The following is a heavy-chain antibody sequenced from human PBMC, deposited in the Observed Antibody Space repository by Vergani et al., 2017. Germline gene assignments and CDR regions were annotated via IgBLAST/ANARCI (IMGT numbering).Heavy chain of an antibody. Sequence: QVQLQESGPGLVKPSQTLSLTCTVSGGSISSGGYYWSWIRQHPGKGLEWIGYIYYSGSTYYNPSLKSRVTISVDTSKKQFSLKLSSVTAADTAVYYCARERRGPYNWFDPWGQGTLVTVSS. CDR3: ARERRGPYNWFDP. V-gene: IGHV4-31*03. D-gene: IGHD3-10*01. CDR1: GGSISSGGYY. CDR2: IYYSGST. J-gene: IGHJ5*02.